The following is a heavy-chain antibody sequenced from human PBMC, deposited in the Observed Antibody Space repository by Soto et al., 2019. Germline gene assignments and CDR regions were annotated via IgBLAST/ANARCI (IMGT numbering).Heavy chain of an antibody. J-gene: IGHJ6*02. Sequence: ASEKVSCKASGYTFTSYAMHWVRQAPGQRLEWMGGIIPIFGTADYAQKFQGRVTITADESTSTAYMELSSLRSEDTAVYYCASPPTTGNYYYYGMDVWGQGTTVTVSS. CDR2: IIPIFGTA. CDR3: ASPPTTGNYYYYGMDV. D-gene: IGHD4-17*01. CDR1: GYTFTSYA. V-gene: IGHV1-69*13.